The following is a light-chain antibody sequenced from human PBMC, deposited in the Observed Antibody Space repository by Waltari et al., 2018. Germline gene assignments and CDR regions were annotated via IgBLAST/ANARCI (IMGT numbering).Light chain of an antibody. CDR2: WAS. CDR1: QSVLSSSNNKNY. Sequence: DIVMTQSPDSLAVSLGERATINCKSSQSVLSSSNNKNYLGWYQKKPVQPPKLLISWASTREAGVPDRFSGSGSGTDFTLTISSLQTEDVAVYYCQQCYTYPYTFGQGTNLEIK. V-gene: IGKV4-1*01. CDR3: QQCYTYPYT. J-gene: IGKJ2*01.